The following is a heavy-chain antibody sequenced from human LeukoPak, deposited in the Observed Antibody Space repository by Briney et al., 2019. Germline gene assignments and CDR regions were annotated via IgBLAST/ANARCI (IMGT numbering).Heavy chain of an antibody. V-gene: IGHV4-39*01. J-gene: IGHJ4*01. Sequence: SETLSLTCTVSGGSISISRYYWGWIRQPPGKGLEWIASAYYSGSAYYNPSLMSRVTISVDSSKNQFSLNLNSVTAADTAVYYCATSGTIAAAPDYWGHGSLVGVCS. CDR2: AYYSGSA. CDR1: GGSISISRYY. CDR3: ATSGTIAAAPDY. D-gene: IGHD6-13*01.